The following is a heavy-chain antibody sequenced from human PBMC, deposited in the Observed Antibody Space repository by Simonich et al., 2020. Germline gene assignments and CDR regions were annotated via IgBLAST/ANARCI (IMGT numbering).Heavy chain of an antibody. D-gene: IGHD6-6*01. J-gene: IGHJ2*01. V-gene: IGHV3-48*03. Sequence: EVQLVESGGGLVQPGGSLRLSCAASGLTFSCYEMNWVCQAPGKGRGCGSYIRSSGNTIDYADSVKGRFTISRDNAKNSLYLQMHSLRAEDTAVYYCARETSSSSSYFDLWGRGTLVTVSS. CDR3: ARETSSSSSYFDL. CDR2: IRSSGNTI. CDR1: GLTFSCYE.